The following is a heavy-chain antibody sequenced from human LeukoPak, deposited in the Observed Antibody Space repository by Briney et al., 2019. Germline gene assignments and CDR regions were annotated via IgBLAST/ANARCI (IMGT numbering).Heavy chain of an antibody. J-gene: IGHJ4*02. V-gene: IGHV4-39*07. Sequence: PSETLSLTCTVSGGSLSSSSHYWAWLRQPPGKGLEWIGSLYYSGSTHYNPSLKSRVTISVDTSKNQFSLKLSSVTAADTAVYYCAREGSSLGYFDYWGQGTLVTVSS. D-gene: IGHD6-6*01. CDR2: LYYSGST. CDR1: GGSLSSSSHY. CDR3: AREGSSLGYFDY.